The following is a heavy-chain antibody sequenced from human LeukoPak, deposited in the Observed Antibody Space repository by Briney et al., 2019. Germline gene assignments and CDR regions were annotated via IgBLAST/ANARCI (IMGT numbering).Heavy chain of an antibody. Sequence: GGSLRLSCAASGFTFSSYAMSWVRQAPGKGLEWVSAISGSGGSTYYADSVKGRFTISRDNSKNTLYLQMNSLRAEDTAVYYCAKDPEYSSSSWGPTWFDPWGQGTLVTVSS. J-gene: IGHJ5*02. CDR1: GFTFSSYA. D-gene: IGHD6-6*01. CDR3: AKDPEYSSSSWGPTWFDP. V-gene: IGHV3-23*01. CDR2: ISGSGGST.